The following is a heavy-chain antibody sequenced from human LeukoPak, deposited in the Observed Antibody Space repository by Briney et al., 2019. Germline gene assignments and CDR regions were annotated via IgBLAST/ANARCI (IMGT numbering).Heavy chain of an antibody. J-gene: IGHJ4*02. CDR2: LIPVLGMS. CDR3: AYTAHTYYYDSTGYYYFDY. D-gene: IGHD3-22*01. Sequence: ASVKVSCKSSGGSFSTYAVNWVRQAPGQGLEWMGRLIPVLGMSHYAPGFQGRVTLTADRSTNTAYMELSSLRSEDTAVYYCAYTAHTYYYDSTGYYYFDYWGQGTLVTVSS. V-gene: IGHV1-69*04. CDR1: GGSFSTYA.